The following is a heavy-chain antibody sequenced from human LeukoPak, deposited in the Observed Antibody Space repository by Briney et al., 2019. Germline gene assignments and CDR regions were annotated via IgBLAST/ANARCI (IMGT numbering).Heavy chain of an antibody. J-gene: IGHJ6*04. CDR1: GYTFTSYA. Sequence: GASVKVSCKASGYTFTSYAMHWVRQAPGQRLEWMGWINAGNGNTKYSQKFQGRVTITRDTSARTAYMELSSLRSEDTAVYYCARDVPMVRGAIINGMDVWGKGTTVTVSS. D-gene: IGHD3-10*01. CDR2: INAGNGNT. CDR3: ARDVPMVRGAIINGMDV. V-gene: IGHV1-3*01.